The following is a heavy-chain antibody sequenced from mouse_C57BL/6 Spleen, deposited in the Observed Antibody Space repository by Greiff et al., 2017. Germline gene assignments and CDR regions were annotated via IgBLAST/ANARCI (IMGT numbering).Heavy chain of an antibody. CDR2: INPYNGGT. CDR3: ARGDDLDY. J-gene: IGHJ2*01. CDR1: GYTFTDYY. Sequence: VHVKQSGPVLVKPGASVKMSCKASGYTFTDYYMNWVKQSHGKSLEWIGVINPYNGGTSYNQKFKGKATLTVDKSSSTAYMELNSLTSEDSAVYYCARGDDLDYWGQGTTLTVSS. V-gene: IGHV1-19*01.